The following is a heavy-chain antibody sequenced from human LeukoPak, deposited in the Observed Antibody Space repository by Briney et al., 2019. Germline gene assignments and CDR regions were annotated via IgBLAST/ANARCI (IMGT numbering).Heavy chain of an antibody. CDR3: AKDQSSDLFDY. J-gene: IGHJ4*02. D-gene: IGHD6-19*01. V-gene: IGHV4-59*01. Sequence: SETLSLTCTVSGASISSDYWSWIRQPPGKGLEWIGYIFFSGSTNYNPSLKRRVTMSVDTSRNQFSLKLSSVTAADTAVYYCAKDQSSDLFDYWGQGTLVTVSS. CDR1: GASISSDY. CDR2: IFFSGST.